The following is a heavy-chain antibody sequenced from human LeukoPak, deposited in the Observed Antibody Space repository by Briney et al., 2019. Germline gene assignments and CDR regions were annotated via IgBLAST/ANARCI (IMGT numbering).Heavy chain of an antibody. Sequence: PGGSLRLSCAASRFTFDDYAMHWVRQAPGKGLEWVSLISWDGGSTYYADSVKGRFTISRDNSKNSLYLQLNSLRAEDTALYYCAKDMAAYYYASGNIDYWGQGTLVTVSS. V-gene: IGHV3-43D*03. CDR3: AKDMAAYYYASGNIDY. CDR2: ISWDGGST. J-gene: IGHJ4*02. CDR1: RFTFDDYA. D-gene: IGHD3-10*01.